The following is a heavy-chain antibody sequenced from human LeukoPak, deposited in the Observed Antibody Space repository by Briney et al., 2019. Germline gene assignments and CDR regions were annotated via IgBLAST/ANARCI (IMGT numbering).Heavy chain of an antibody. CDR1: GYTFRSYV. J-gene: IGHJ4*02. Sequence: ASVKVSCKASGYTFRSYVIHWVRRAPGQRLEWMGWINIGEGDTKYSQKFQDRVTMDRDTAAGTAYMELRSLESEDTGIYYCARDRGGTGDFDYWGQGTLVTVSS. CDR2: INIGEGDT. D-gene: IGHD3/OR15-3a*01. CDR3: ARDRGGTGDFDY. V-gene: IGHV1-3*04.